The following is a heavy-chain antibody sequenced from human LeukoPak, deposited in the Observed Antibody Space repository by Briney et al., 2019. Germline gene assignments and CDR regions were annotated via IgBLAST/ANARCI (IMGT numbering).Heavy chain of an antibody. CDR2: IYYTGST. CDR1: GASIRSYY. D-gene: IGHD3-9*01. CDR3: ARHGLLRYFDWISYYFDY. Sequence: PSETLSLACTVSGASIRSYYWAWIRQPPGKGLEWIGYIYYTGSTNYNPSLKSRVSMSVDTSKNQLSLKLNSVSAADTAVYYCARHGLLRYFDWISYYFDYWGQGTLVTVSS. V-gene: IGHV4-59*08. J-gene: IGHJ4*02.